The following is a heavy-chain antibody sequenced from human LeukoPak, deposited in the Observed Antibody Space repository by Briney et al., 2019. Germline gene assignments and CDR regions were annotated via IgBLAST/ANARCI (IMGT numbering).Heavy chain of an antibody. CDR1: GFTFSSYE. CDR3: ARNSGSYMNLYYYYGMDV. Sequence: GGSLRLSCAAPGFTFSSYEMNWVRQAPGKGLEWGSCISSSGSTIYYADSVKGRFTISRDNAKNSLYLQMNSLRAEDTAVYYCARNSGSYMNLYYYYGMDVWGKGTTVTVSS. J-gene: IGHJ6*04. D-gene: IGHD3-10*01. V-gene: IGHV3-48*03. CDR2: ISSSGSTI.